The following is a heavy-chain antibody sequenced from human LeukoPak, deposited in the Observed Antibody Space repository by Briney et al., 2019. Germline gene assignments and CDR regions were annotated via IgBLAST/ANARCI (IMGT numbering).Heavy chain of an antibody. Sequence: SETLSLTCTVSGGSISSYYWSWIRQPAGKGLEWIGRIYTSGSTNYNPSLKSRVTMSVDTSKNQFSLKLSSVTAADTAVYYCARDDTAMVTKYAFDIWGQGTMVTVSS. J-gene: IGHJ3*02. CDR2: IYTSGST. CDR1: GGSISSYY. CDR3: ARDDTAMVTKYAFDI. D-gene: IGHD5-18*01. V-gene: IGHV4-4*07.